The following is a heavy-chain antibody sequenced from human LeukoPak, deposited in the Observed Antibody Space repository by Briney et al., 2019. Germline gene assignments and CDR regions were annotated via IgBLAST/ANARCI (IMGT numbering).Heavy chain of an antibody. D-gene: IGHD3-9*01. J-gene: IGHJ4*02. Sequence: SQTLSPTCTVSGGSISSGGYYWSWIRQHPGKGLEWIGYIYYSGSTYYNPSLKSRVTISVDTSKNQFSLKLSSVTAADTAVYYCARGRYYDILTGYLDYWGQGTLVTVSS. CDR3: ARGRYYDILTGYLDY. CDR1: GGSISSGGYY. CDR2: IYYSGST. V-gene: IGHV4-31*03.